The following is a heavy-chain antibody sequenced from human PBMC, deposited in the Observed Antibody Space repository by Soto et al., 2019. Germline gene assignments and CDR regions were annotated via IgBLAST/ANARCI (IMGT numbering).Heavy chain of an antibody. D-gene: IGHD3-10*01. Sequence: QVQLVQSGAEVKKPGASVKVSCKASGYTFTSYDINWVRQATGQGLEWMGWMNPNSGNTGYAQKFQGRVTITADESTSTAYMELSSLRSEDTAVYYCARDGDYYGSGSYHYGMDVWGQGTTVTVSS. V-gene: IGHV1-8*01. CDR3: ARDGDYYGSGSYHYGMDV. CDR2: MNPNSGNT. CDR1: GYTFTSYD. J-gene: IGHJ6*02.